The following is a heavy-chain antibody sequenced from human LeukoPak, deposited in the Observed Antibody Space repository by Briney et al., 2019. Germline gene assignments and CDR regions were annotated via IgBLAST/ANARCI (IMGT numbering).Heavy chain of an antibody. D-gene: IGHD1-14*01. CDR2: INPDSGGS. J-gene: IGHJ4*02. V-gene: IGHV1-2*02. CDR3: ARDMTGGIWARATSFDH. Sequence: VASVKVSCKTSGYTFSAFYMHRVRQAPGQGPEWMGWINPDSGGSEYGQKFQGRVTFTSDTSSTTIYMEVRSLKSDDTAVYYCARDMTGGIWARATSFDHWGQGTLVTVSS. CDR1: GYTFSAFY.